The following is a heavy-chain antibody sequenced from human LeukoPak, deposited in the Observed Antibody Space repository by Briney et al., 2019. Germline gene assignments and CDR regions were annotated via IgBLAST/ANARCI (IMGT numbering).Heavy chain of an antibody. J-gene: IGHJ5*02. CDR3: ARGTATASYPINWFDP. CDR2: TYYRSKWYN. Sequence: SQTLSLTCAISGDSVSSNSAAWNWIRQSPSRGLEWLGRTYYRSKWYNDYAISVKSRITINPDTSKNQFSLHLHSVTPGDTAVYYCARGTATASYPINWFDPWGQGILVTVSS. V-gene: IGHV6-1*01. D-gene: IGHD1-14*01. CDR1: GDSVSSNSAA.